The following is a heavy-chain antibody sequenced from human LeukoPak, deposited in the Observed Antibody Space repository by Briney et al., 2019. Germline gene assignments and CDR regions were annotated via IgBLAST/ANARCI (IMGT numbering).Heavy chain of an antibody. CDR1: GFTFSSYA. CDR2: ISSSGSTI. D-gene: IGHD6-13*01. Sequence: GGSLRLSCAASGFTFSSYAMSWVRQAPGKGLEWVSYISSSGSTIYYADSVKGRSTISRDDAKNSLYLQMNSLRVEDTAVYYCARERVYDYYYYDMDVWGKGTTVTVSS. CDR3: ARERVYDYYYYDMDV. V-gene: IGHV3-48*03. J-gene: IGHJ6*04.